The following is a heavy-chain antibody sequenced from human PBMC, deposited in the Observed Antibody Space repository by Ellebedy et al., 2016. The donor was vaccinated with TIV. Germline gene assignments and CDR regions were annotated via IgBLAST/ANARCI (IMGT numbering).Heavy chain of an antibody. CDR2: INHSAGT. Sequence: GSLRLSXAVYGGSFSGYYWSWIRQPPGKGLEWIGEINHSAGTNYNPSLKSRVTISLDTSKNQFSLKLTSVTAADTALYYCARGGHYNALFNYYYYYGMNVWGQGTTVTVSS. D-gene: IGHD3-9*01. CDR1: GGSFSGYY. V-gene: IGHV4-34*01. J-gene: IGHJ6*02. CDR3: ARGGHYNALFNYYYYYGMNV.